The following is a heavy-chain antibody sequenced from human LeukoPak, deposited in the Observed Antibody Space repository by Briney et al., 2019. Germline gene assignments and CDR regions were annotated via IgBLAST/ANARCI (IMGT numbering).Heavy chain of an antibody. V-gene: IGHV1-2*02. Sequence: GASVKVSCKASGYTFTGYYMHWVRQAPGQGLEWMGWINPNSGGTNYAQKFQGRVTMTRDTSISTAYMELSRLRSDDTAVYYCARDTKEYYDFWSGYYSDYYYYMDVWGKGTTVTVSS. D-gene: IGHD3-3*01. J-gene: IGHJ6*03. CDR2: INPNSGGT. CDR3: ARDTKEYYDFWSGYYSDYYYYMDV. CDR1: GYTFTGYY.